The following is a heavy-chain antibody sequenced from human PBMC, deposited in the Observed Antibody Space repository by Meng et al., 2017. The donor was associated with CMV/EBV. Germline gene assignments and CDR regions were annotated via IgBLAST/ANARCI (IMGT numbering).Heavy chain of an antibody. V-gene: IGHV3-21*01. CDR2: ISSSSSYI. CDR3: ARWYYDFWSGYYHLTTRYYGMDV. Sequence: GGSLRLSCVASGFTFSSYSMNWVRQAPGKGLEWVSSISSSSSYIYYADSVKGRFTISRDNAKNSLYLQMNSLRAEDTAVYYCARWYYDFWSGYYHLTTRYYGMDVWGQGTTVTVSS. J-gene: IGHJ6*02. D-gene: IGHD3-3*01. CDR1: GFTFSSYS.